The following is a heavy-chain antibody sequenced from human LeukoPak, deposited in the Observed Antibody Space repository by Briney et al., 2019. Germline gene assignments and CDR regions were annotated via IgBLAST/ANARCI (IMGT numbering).Heavy chain of an antibody. J-gene: IGHJ4*02. V-gene: IGHV3-9*01. CDR3: AKVKSLYDSTGAFDY. CDR1: GFTFDDYA. Sequence: GRSLRLSCAASGFTFDDYAMHWVRQVPGKGLEWVSSISWNSGSIGYADSVKGRFTISRDNAKNSLYLQMNSLRAEDTALYHCAKVKSLYDSTGAFDYWGQGTLVTVSS. D-gene: IGHD3-22*01. CDR2: ISWNSGSI.